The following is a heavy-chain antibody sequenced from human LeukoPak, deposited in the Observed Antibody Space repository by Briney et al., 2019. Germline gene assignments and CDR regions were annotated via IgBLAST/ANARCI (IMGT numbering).Heavy chain of an antibody. CDR1: GVSISSYY. CDR3: ARLTYDSSGHERTYYYSGMDV. CDR2: IYYSGRA. J-gene: IGHJ6*02. V-gene: IGHV4-59*08. Sequence: SETLSLTCTVSGVSISSYYWSWIRQPPGKGLEWIGYIYYSGRANYDPSLKSRVTISVDTSKNQFSLKLSSVTAADTAVYYCARLTYDSSGHERTYYYSGMDVWGQGTTVTVSS. D-gene: IGHD3-22*01.